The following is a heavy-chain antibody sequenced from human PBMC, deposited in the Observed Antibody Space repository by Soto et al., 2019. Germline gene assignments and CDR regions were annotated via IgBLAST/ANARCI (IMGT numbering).Heavy chain of an antibody. V-gene: IGHV4-34*01. CDR1: GGSFSDYY. Sequence: SETLSLTCAVYGGSFSDYYWNWIRQPPGKGLEWIGEINHSGSTNYNPSLKGRLTISVDTSKNQFSLKLSSVTAADTAVYYCATPYHRSGWFRSYHYYGLDLWGQGTTVTVSS. CDR2: INHSGST. D-gene: IGHD6-19*01. CDR3: ATPYHRSGWFRSYHYYGLDL. J-gene: IGHJ6*02.